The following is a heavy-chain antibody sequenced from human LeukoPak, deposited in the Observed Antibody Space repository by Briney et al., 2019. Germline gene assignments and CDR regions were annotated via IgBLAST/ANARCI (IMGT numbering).Heavy chain of an antibody. CDR2: ITTGDGNT. Sequence: GGSLRLSCTASGFTFSSYTMTWARQAPGKGLKWVSTITTGDGNTYYADSVKGRFTVSRDDSKNTLYLQMNSLRAEDTAVYYCAKDGGLWVSAHWGDSWGRGTLVTVSS. CDR1: GFTFSSYT. CDR3: AKDGGLWVSAHWGDS. D-gene: IGHD7-27*01. V-gene: IGHV3-23*01. J-gene: IGHJ4*02.